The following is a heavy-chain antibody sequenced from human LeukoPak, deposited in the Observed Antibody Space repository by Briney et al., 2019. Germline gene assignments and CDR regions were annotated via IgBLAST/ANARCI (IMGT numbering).Heavy chain of an antibody. V-gene: IGHV3-20*04. CDR2: INWNGDST. Sequence: RPGGSLRLSCAASGFTFDDYGMSWVRQAPGKGLEWVSGINWNGDSTGYADSVKGRFTISRDNAKNSLYLQMNSLRAEDTALYYCARARELLWFGELSYYFDYWGQGTLVTVSS. D-gene: IGHD3-10*01. CDR3: ARARELLWFGELSYYFDY. CDR1: GFTFDDYG. J-gene: IGHJ4*02.